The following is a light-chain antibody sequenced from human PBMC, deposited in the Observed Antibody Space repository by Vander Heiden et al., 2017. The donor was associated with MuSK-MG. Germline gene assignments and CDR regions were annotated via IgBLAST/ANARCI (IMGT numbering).Light chain of an antibody. CDR1: SSNIRGNT. CDR3: STWDDSMNGKV. Sequence: QSVLPQPPSASWPPGQRVTISSSVSSSNIRGNTVHWYQQLPGTAPNLLIYSNNQRHSGVPERCSGSKSGTTAAMAMSGLQAEEEADYYCSTWDDSMNGKVFGGGTKLTVL. J-gene: IGLJ3*02. CDR2: SNN. V-gene: IGLV1-44*01.